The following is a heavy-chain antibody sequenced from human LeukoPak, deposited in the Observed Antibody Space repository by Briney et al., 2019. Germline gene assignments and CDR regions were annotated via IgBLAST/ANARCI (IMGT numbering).Heavy chain of an antibody. D-gene: IGHD3-3*01. J-gene: IGHJ3*02. CDR2: ISYDGSNK. CDR1: GFTFSSYA. V-gene: IGHV3-30-3*01. CDR3: ARATNHYDFWSGYLGNDAFDI. Sequence: GRSLRLSCAASGFTFSSYAMHWVRQAPGKGLEWVAVISYDGSNKHYADSVKGRFTISRDNSKNTLYLQMNSLRAEDTAVYYCARATNHYDFWSGYLGNDAFDIWGQGTMVTVSS.